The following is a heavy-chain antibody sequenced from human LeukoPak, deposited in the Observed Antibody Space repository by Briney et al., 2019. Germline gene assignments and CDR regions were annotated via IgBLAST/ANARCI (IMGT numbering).Heavy chain of an antibody. CDR2: ITDDGYNT. CDR3: AKDLSYTSGASDH. V-gene: IGHV3-23*01. Sequence: GGSLRLSCAASGFTFSAFAMTWVRQAPGKGLEWVSTITDDGYNTYSADSVKGRITFSRDNSKNTLSLQLRSMRAEDTAVYYCAKDLSYTSGASDHWGQGTLVTVSS. CDR1: GFTFSAFA. D-gene: IGHD6-19*01. J-gene: IGHJ4*02.